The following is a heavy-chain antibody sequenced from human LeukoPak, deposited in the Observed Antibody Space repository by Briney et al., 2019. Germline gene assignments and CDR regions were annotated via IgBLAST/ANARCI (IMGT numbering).Heavy chain of an antibody. CDR2: IYYSGST. CDR3: AKNEYSSLSEYYMDV. CDR1: GGSISSYY. D-gene: IGHD3-22*01. V-gene: IGHV4-59*01. J-gene: IGHJ6*03. Sequence: SETLSLTCTVSGGSISSYYWSWIRQPPGKGLEWIGYIYYSGSTNYNPSLKSRVTISVDTSKNQFSLKLSSVTAADTAVYYCAKNEYSSLSEYYMDVWGKGTTVIVSS.